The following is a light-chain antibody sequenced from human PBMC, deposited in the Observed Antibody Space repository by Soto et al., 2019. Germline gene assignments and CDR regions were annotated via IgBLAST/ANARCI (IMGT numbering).Light chain of an antibody. V-gene: IGKV1-33*01. CDR3: QQYDSVFT. J-gene: IGKJ5*01. CDR1: QYISNY. CDR2: VAS. Sequence: DIQMTQSPSSLCASVGDRVTITCQASQYISNYLNWYQQKPGKAPKLLIYVASNLETGVPSRLSGSGSGTDFTFTISSLQAEDIETYFCQQYDSVFTVGQGTRLEIK.